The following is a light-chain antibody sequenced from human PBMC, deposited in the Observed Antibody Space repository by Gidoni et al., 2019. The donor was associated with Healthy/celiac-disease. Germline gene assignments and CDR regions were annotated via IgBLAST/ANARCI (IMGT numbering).Light chain of an antibody. CDR3: QQYNSYPRS. CDR1: QSISSW. J-gene: IGKJ2*04. CDR2: KAS. Sequence: DIQMPHSPSTLSASVGDRVTIICRDSQSISSWLAWYQQKPGKAPKLLIYKASSLERGVPSRFSGSGAGTEFNLTISSLQPDDFATYYCQQYNSYPRSFGQGTKLEIK. V-gene: IGKV1-5*03.